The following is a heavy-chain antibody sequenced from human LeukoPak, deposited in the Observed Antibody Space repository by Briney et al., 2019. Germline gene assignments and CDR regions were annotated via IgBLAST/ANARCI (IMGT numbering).Heavy chain of an antibody. Sequence: PSETLSLTCNVSGGSISSSSYYWGWIRQPPGKGLEWIGSIYYSGSTYYNPSLKSRVTISVDTSKNQFSLKLSSVTAADTAVYYCAREVWGYSFQWGYYFDYWGQGTLVTVSS. J-gene: IGHJ4*02. V-gene: IGHV4-39*07. CDR2: IYYSGST. CDR3: AREVWGYSFQWGYYFDY. CDR1: GGSISSSSYY. D-gene: IGHD5-18*01.